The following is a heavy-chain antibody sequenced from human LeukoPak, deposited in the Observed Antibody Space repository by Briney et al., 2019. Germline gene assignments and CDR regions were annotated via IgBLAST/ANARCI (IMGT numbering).Heavy chain of an antibody. CDR2: ISYDGSNK. Sequence: GGSLRLSCAASRFTFSNYGMHWVRQAPGKGLEWMAVISYDGSNKYYADSVKGRFTISRDNSKNTLYLLMNSLRAEDTAVYYCAKDWDSLDYWGRGTLVTVSS. V-gene: IGHV3-30*18. D-gene: IGHD1-26*01. CDR3: AKDWDSLDY. J-gene: IGHJ4*02. CDR1: RFTFSNYG.